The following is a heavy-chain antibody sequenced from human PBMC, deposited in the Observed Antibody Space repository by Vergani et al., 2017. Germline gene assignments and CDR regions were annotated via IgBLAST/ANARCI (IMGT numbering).Heavy chain of an antibody. J-gene: IGHJ6*03. D-gene: IGHD4-11*01. Sequence: QVQLQQWGGGLLKPSETLSLTCVVNGGSFTSYHWTWIRQSPGEGLEWVGDIDHTGRPDYNPSLKSLLTMSVGKSRNQFSLTLNSVTATDTAIYFCARVNTETNGHLYYYYYMDVWGQGTAVTVS. CDR2: IDHTGRP. V-gene: IGHV4-34*01. CDR1: GGSFTSYH. CDR3: ARVNTETNGHLYYYYYMDV.